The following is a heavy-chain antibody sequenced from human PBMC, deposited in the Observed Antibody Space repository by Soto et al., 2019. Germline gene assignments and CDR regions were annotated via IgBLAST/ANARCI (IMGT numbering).Heavy chain of an antibody. CDR2: IYYTGST. Sequence: QVQLQELGPGLVKPSETLSLTCTVSGGSISSYYWSWIRQPPGKGLEWIGYIYYTGSTNYNPSLKSRVTISVDTSKNQFSLKLSSVTAADTAVYYCARVWGYAFDIWGQGTMGTVSS. CDR1: GGSISSYY. V-gene: IGHV4-59*08. D-gene: IGHD7-27*01. CDR3: ARVWGYAFDI. J-gene: IGHJ3*02.